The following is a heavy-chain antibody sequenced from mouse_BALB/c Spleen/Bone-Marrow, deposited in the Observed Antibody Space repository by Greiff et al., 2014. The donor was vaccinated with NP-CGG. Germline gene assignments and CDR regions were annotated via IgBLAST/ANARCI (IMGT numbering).Heavy chain of an antibody. CDR3: TRGDDYYGGVPY. Sequence: QVQLQQPGAELVRPGASVKLSCKASGYTFTSYWINWVKQRPGQGLEWIGNIYPSASYTNYNQKFTDKATLTVDKSSSTAYMQLSSPTSEDSAVDYCTRGDDYYGGVPYWGQGTTLTVSS. D-gene: IGHD1-1*01. CDR2: IYPSASYT. CDR1: GYTFTSYW. J-gene: IGHJ2*01. V-gene: IGHV1-69*02.